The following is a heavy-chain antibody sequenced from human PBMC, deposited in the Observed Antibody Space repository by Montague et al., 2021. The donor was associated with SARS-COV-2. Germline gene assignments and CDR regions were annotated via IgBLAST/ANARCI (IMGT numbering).Heavy chain of an antibody. CDR1: GASISSDNW. CDR2: ICQAVGT. CDR3: ARVVRGCSGHSCYFDP. D-gene: IGHD2-2*01. J-gene: IGHJ5*02. Sequence: SETLSLTCAVSGASISSDNWWNWVRQSPGKGLEWIGEICQAVGTNYNPSLKSRVTIAVDNFSNKVSLKMTSVTAADTAIYYCARVVRGCSGHSCYFDPWGQGTLVTVPS. V-gene: IGHV4-4*02.